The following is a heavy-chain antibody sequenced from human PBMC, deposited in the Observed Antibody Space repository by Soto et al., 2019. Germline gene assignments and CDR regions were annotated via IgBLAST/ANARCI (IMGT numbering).Heavy chain of an antibody. D-gene: IGHD4-17*01. Sequence: QVQLVESGGGVVQPGRSLRLSCAASGFTFSSYGMHGVRQAPGKGLEWVAVIWYDGSNKYYADSVKGRFTISRDNSKNTLYLQMNSLRAEDTAVYYCARENTGTTPPVYWGQGTLVTVSS. CDR1: GFTFSSYG. CDR3: ARENTGTTPPVY. J-gene: IGHJ4*02. CDR2: IWYDGSNK. V-gene: IGHV3-33*01.